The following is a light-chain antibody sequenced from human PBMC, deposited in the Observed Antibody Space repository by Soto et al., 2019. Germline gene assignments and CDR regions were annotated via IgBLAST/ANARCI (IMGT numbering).Light chain of an antibody. J-gene: IGLJ3*02. CDR1: SSDLGAYNY. Sequence: QSALTQPASVSGSPGQSITISCTGTSSDLGAYNYVSWYQQHPGKAPKLIIYDVSDRPSEVSNRFSGSKSGYTASLTISGLQADDEADYYCGSYTTSSTLVFGGGTKLTVL. CDR2: DVS. CDR3: GSYTTSSTLV. V-gene: IGLV2-14*03.